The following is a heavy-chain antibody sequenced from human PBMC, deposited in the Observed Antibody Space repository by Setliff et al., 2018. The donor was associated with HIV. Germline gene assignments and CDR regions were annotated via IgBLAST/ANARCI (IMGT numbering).Heavy chain of an antibody. CDR1: GYTFTSYG. CDR2: ISAYNGNT. CDR3: ARVPQKISLVRGDYNWLDR. J-gene: IGHJ5*02. D-gene: IGHD3-10*01. Sequence: GASVKVSCKPSGYTFTSYGISWVRPAPGQGLEWMGWISAYNGNTNYAQKLQGRVTMTTDTSTSTAYMELRSLRSDDTAVYYCARVPQKISLVRGDYNWLDRWGQGTLVTVSS. V-gene: IGHV1-18*01.